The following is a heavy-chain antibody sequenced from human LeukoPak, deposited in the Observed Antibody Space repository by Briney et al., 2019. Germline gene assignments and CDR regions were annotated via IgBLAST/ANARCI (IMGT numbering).Heavy chain of an antibody. D-gene: IGHD6-19*01. CDR1: GGSISSYY. V-gene: IGHV4-4*07. Sequence: PSETLSLTRTVSGGSISSYYWGWIRQPAGKGLEWIGHIYTSGSTNYNPSLKSRVTMSVDTSKNQFSLKLSSVTAADTAVYYCARKGSSGWYDPFDYWGQGTLVTVSS. CDR3: ARKGSSGWYDPFDY. J-gene: IGHJ4*02. CDR2: IYTSGST.